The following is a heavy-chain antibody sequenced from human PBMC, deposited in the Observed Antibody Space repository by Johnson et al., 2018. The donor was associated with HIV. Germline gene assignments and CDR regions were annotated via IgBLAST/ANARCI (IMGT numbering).Heavy chain of an antibody. V-gene: IGHV3-NL1*01. J-gene: IGHJ3*02. Sequence: QVLLVESGGGVVQPGRSLRVSCGASGFTFSSYGMHWARQAPGKGPEWVSGTSDTGGSTHYADSAKRWFTIPTDHSKNTLYLEMKGLRPEDTALYYCAKSTQARIVRESGPYGAFDIWGLGTMVTVSS. CDR1: GFTFSSYG. CDR2: TSDTGGST. CDR3: AKSTQARIVRESGPYGAFDI. D-gene: IGHD3-10*01.